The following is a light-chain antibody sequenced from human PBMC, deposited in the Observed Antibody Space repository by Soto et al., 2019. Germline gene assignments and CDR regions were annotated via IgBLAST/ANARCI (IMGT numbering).Light chain of an antibody. V-gene: IGLV1-40*01. CDR1: SSNIGAGYD. CDR2: GDN. J-gene: IGLJ3*02. Sequence: QSVLTQPPSVSGAPGQRVTISCTGSSSNIGAGYDVHWYQQFPGTAPKVVIYGDNNRPSGVPDRFSGSKSGTSAYLAITGLQAEDEAEYYCQSYDNSLSGFWVFGGGTKLTVL. CDR3: QSYDNSLSGFWV.